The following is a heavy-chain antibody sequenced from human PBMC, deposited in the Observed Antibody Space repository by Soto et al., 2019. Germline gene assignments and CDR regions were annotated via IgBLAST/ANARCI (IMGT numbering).Heavy chain of an antibody. CDR2: ISYDGSNK. V-gene: IGHV3-30*18. Sequence: QVQLVESGGGVVQPGKSLRLSCAGSGFTFSSYGMHWVRQAPGKGLGWVAFISYDGSNKYYADSVKGRVTISRDNSKNTQYLEMNSLRAEDTAVYFCAKALGELSPESFEYWGQGTLVTVSS. CDR1: GFTFSSYG. D-gene: IGHD3-16*02. CDR3: AKALGELSPESFEY. J-gene: IGHJ4*02.